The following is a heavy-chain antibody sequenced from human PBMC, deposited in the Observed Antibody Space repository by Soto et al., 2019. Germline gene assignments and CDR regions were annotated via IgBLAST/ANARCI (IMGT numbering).Heavy chain of an antibody. Sequence: GGSLRLSCAASGFTFSNAWMSWVRQAPGKGLEWVGRIKSKTDGGTTDYAAPVKGRFTISRDDSKNTLYLQMNSLKTEDTAVYYCTTGKIVGAVDYYGMDVWGQGTTVTVS. CDR3: TTGKIVGAVDYYGMDV. D-gene: IGHD1-26*01. V-gene: IGHV3-15*01. CDR1: GFTFSNAW. CDR2: IKSKTDGGTT. J-gene: IGHJ6*02.